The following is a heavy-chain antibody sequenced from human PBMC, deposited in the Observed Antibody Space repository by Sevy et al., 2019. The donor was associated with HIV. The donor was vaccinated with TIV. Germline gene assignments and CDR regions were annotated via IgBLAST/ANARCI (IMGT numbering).Heavy chain of an antibody. CDR1: GFTFSSYA. CDR2: ISRSGGST. D-gene: IGHD2-2*01. CDR3: AKVDVVVPVADYGLDV. Sequence: GGSLRLSCAASGFTFSSYAMHWVRQAPGKGLEWVSSISRSGGSTYYADSVKGRFTISRDNSKNTLYLQMNSLRAEETAVYYCAKVDVVVPVADYGLDVWGQGTTVTVSS. J-gene: IGHJ6*02. V-gene: IGHV3-23*01.